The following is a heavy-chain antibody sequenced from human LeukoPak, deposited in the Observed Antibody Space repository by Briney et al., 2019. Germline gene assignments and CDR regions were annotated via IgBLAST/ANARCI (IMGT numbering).Heavy chain of an antibody. V-gene: IGHV1-2*02. CDR2: INPNSGGT. J-gene: IGHJ4*02. D-gene: IGHD3-10*01. CDR3: ARVWIEYGAGSRTFDY. Sequence: ASVKVSCKASGFTFSGYYMHWVRQAPGQGLEWMGWINPNSGGTNYAQKFQGRVTMTRDTSISTAYMELSRLRSDDTAVYYCARVWIEYGAGSRTFDYWGQGTLVTVSS. CDR1: GFTFSGYY.